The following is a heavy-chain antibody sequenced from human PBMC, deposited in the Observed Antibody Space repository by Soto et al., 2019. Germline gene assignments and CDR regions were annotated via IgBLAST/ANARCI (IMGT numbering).Heavy chain of an antibody. Sequence: QVQLVQSGAEVKKPGASVKVSCKASGYTFTGYYMHWVRQAPGQGLEWMGWINPNSGGTNYAQKFQGWVTMTRDTSIRTAYMELSRLRSDDTAVYYCARDSGSYFRHIDYWGQGTLVTVSS. D-gene: IGHD1-26*01. CDR2: INPNSGGT. CDR3: ARDSGSYFRHIDY. J-gene: IGHJ4*02. V-gene: IGHV1-2*04. CDR1: GYTFTGYY.